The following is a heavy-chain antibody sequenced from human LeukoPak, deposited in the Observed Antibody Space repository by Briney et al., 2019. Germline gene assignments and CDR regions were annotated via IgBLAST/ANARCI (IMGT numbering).Heavy chain of an antibody. Sequence: GESLRLSCAASGFTFSTYSMNWVRQTPGKGLEWVSAISGSGGNTFYADSVKGRFTISRDNSKNTLYLQMNSLRAEDTAIYYCAKETEAVYLGGNALFDYWGQGTLVTVSS. CDR3: AKETEAVYLGGNALFDY. J-gene: IGHJ4*02. CDR1: GFTFSTYS. V-gene: IGHV3-23*01. CDR2: ISGSGGNT. D-gene: IGHD4-23*01.